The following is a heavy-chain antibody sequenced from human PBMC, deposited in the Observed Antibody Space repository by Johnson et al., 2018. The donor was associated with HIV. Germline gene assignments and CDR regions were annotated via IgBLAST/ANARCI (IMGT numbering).Heavy chain of an antibody. D-gene: IGHD6-13*01. V-gene: IGHV3-66*01. CDR3: AREDGDSSSWAGAFDI. Sequence: MLLVESGGGLVKPGGSLRLSCAASGFKFDDNYMAWIRQSPGKGLEWVSVIYSGGSTYYADSVKGRFTISRDNSKNTLYLQMNSLRAEDTAVYYCAREDGDSSSWAGAFDIWGQGTMVTVSS. CDR2: IYSGGST. J-gene: IGHJ3*02. CDR1: GFKFDDNY.